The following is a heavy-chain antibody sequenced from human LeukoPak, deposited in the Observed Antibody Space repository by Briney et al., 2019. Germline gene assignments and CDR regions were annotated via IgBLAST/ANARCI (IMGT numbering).Heavy chain of an antibody. CDR2: INSDGSST. CDR3: ATPLDYYDSSGYHQGGD. V-gene: IGHV3-74*01. J-gene: IGHJ4*02. Sequence: GGSLRLSCAASGFTFSSYWMHWVRQAPGKGLVWVSRINSDGSSTSYADSVKGRFTISRDNAKNTLYLQMNSLRAEDTAVYYCATPLDYYDSSGYHQGGDWGRGTLVTVSS. D-gene: IGHD3-22*01. CDR1: GFTFSSYW.